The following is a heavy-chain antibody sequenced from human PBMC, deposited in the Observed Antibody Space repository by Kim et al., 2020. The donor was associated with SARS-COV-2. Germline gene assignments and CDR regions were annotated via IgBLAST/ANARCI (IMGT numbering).Heavy chain of an antibody. CDR3: TRGRQWLARYYFDY. Sequence: YADSVKGRFTISRDNAKNSLYLQMKTLRAEDTAVYYCTRGRQWLARYYFDYWGQGTLVTVSA. D-gene: IGHD6-19*01. V-gene: IGHV3-21*01. J-gene: IGHJ4*02.